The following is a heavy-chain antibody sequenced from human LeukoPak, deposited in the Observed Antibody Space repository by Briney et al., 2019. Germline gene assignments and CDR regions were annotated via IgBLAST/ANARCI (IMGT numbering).Heavy chain of an antibody. J-gene: IGHJ4*02. D-gene: IGHD3-9*01. V-gene: IGHV3-30*18. CDR1: GFTFSSYG. Sequence: PGGSLRLSCAASGFTFSSYGMHWVRQAPGKGLEWEAVISYDGSNKYYADSVKGRFTISRDNSKNTLYLQMNSLRAEDTAVYYCAKDGDILTGYYTYFDYWGQGTLVTVSS. CDR2: ISYDGSNK. CDR3: AKDGDILTGYYTYFDY.